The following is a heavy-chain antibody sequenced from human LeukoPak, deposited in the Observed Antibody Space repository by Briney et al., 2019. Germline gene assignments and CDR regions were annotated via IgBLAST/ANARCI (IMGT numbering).Heavy chain of an antibody. CDR1: GFTFSNYW. D-gene: IGHD1-26*01. CDR3: ARAGGRASGLSY. Sequence: PGGSLRLSCAASGFTFSNYWMTWVRQAPGKGLEWVANIKQDGSETYYVDSVKGRFTISRDNSNNSLYLQMSSLRAEDTAVYYCARAGGRASGLSYWGQGTLVTVSS. CDR2: IKQDGSET. J-gene: IGHJ4*02. V-gene: IGHV3-7*01.